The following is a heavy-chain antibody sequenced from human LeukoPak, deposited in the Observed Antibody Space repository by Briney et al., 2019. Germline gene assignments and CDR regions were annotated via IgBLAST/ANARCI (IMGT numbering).Heavy chain of an antibody. D-gene: IGHD3-10*01. CDR1: GGSISSGGYY. CDR3: ARTYGSGSYSSAFDI. Sequence: SETLSLTCTVSGGSISSGGYYWRWIRQHPGTGLEWIGYIYYSGSTYYNPSLKSRVTISVDTSKNQFSLKLSSVTAADTAVYYCARTYGSGSYSSAFDIWGQGTMVTVSS. V-gene: IGHV4-31*03. CDR2: IYYSGST. J-gene: IGHJ3*02.